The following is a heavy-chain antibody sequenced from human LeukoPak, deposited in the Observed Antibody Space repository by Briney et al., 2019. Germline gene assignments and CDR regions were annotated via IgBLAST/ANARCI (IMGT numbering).Heavy chain of an antibody. Sequence: GGSLRLSCAASGFTFSSYAMSWVRQAPGKGLEWVSAISGSGGSTYYADSVKGRFTISRANSKNTLYLQMNSLRAEDTAVYYCARDVEGGGIGYWGQGTLVTVSS. D-gene: IGHD1-26*01. J-gene: IGHJ4*02. CDR1: GFTFSSYA. CDR3: ARDVEGGGIGY. CDR2: ISGSGGST. V-gene: IGHV3-23*01.